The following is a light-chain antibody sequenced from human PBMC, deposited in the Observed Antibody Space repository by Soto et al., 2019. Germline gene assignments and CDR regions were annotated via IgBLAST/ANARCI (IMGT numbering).Light chain of an antibody. J-gene: IGLJ3*02. CDR2: SNH. V-gene: IGLV1-44*01. CDR3: AAWDDILNGWV. CDR1: TSNIGSHP. Sequence: QSVLTQPPSASGTPGQRVTISCSGSTSNIGSHPVNWFQQLPGTAPKLLIYSNHQRPSGVPDRFSGSKSGTSASLAISGLQSEFEADYYCAAWDDILNGWVFGGGTKLTVL.